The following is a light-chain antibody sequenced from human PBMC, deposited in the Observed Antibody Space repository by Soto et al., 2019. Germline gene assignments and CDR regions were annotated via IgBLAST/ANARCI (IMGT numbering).Light chain of an antibody. Sequence: QSVLTQPASVSGSPGESITISCTGTSSDVGGRDWVSWYQQHPGKTPKLMIYDVSLRPSGISNRFSGSKSGNTASLTISGLQAVDEADYFCCSYATGSVCVFGSGTKVTVL. CDR2: DVS. J-gene: IGLJ1*01. CDR3: CSYATGSVCV. V-gene: IGLV2-14*03. CDR1: SSDVGGRDW.